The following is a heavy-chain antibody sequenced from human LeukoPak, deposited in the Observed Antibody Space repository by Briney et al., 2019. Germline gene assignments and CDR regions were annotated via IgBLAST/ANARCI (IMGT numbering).Heavy chain of an antibody. Sequence: GGSLRLTCAASGFTVSTSYMNWVRQAPGKGLEWVSVIYGGGSTYYADSVRGRFTISRDNSKNTLYLQMNSLRAEDTAVYFCARGYSSGWPDFWGQGTLVTVSS. CDR1: GFTVSTSY. CDR3: ARGYSSGWPDF. V-gene: IGHV3-53*01. CDR2: IYGGGST. D-gene: IGHD6-25*01. J-gene: IGHJ4*02.